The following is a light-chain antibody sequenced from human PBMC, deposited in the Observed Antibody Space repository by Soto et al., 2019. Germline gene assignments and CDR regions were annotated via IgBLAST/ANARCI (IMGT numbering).Light chain of an antibody. CDR3: QQYHNWPA. CDR2: GAA. V-gene: IGKV3-15*01. Sequence: EIVLTQSPATLSVSPGERATLSCRASQSVFSSLAWFQQKPGQAPRLLIYGAATRATGIPARFSGSVSGTEFSLTISSLQSEDCAVYYWQQYHNWPAVGQGAEVEIK. J-gene: IGKJ1*01. CDR1: QSVFSS.